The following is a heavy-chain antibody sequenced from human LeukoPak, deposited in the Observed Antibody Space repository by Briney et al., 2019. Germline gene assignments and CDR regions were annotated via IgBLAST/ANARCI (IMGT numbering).Heavy chain of an antibody. CDR3: ARDGIAVAGRFDY. J-gene: IGHJ4*02. Sequence: GGSLRLSCAASGFTFSSYGMHRVRQAPGKGLEWVALIWYDGSNKYYADSVKGRFTISRDNSKNTLYLQMNSLRAEDTAVYYCARDGIAVAGRFDYWGQGTLVTVSS. V-gene: IGHV3-33*01. D-gene: IGHD6-19*01. CDR1: GFTFSSYG. CDR2: IWYDGSNK.